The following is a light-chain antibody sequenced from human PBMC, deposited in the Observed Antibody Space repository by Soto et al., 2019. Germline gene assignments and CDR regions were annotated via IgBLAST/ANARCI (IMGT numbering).Light chain of an antibody. J-gene: IGKJ5*01. CDR1: QVITNY. V-gene: IGKV1-33*01. CDR3: HQRNQ. CDR2: DIS. Sequence: DIQLTQSASSLSASVGDRVTITCQASQVITNYLNWYQQKPGKAPKLLIYDISTLEIGVPSRFSGSGSGTDFTLTISSVEPEDFAMYYCHQRNQFGQGTRLEIK.